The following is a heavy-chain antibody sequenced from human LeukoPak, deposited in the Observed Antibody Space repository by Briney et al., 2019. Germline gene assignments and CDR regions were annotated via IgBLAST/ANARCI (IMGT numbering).Heavy chain of an antibody. J-gene: IGHJ4*02. V-gene: IGHV3-21*01. CDR1: GFTFSSYS. CDR2: ISSSSSYI. Sequence: GGSLRLSCAASGFTFSSYSMNWVRQAPGKGLEWVSSISSSSSYIYYADSVEGRFTISRDNAKNSLYLQMNSLRAEDTAVYYCARDLISPRVYGYEFDYWGQGTLVTVSS. CDR3: ARDLISPRVYGYEFDY. D-gene: IGHD5-18*01.